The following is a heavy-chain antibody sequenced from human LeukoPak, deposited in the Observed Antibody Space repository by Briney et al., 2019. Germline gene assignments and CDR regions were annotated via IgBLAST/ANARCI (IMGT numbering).Heavy chain of an antibody. CDR3: ATVGMYCSSTSCYRPVYYYGMDV. J-gene: IGHJ6*02. CDR1: GYTLTELS. CDR2: FDPEDGET. V-gene: IGHV1-24*01. Sequence: ASVKVSCKVSGYTLTELSMHWVRQAPGKGLVWMGGFDPEDGETIYAQKFQGRVTMTEDTSTDTAYMELSSLRSEDTAVYYCATVGMYCSSTSCYRPVYYYGMDVWGQGTTVTVSS. D-gene: IGHD2-2*02.